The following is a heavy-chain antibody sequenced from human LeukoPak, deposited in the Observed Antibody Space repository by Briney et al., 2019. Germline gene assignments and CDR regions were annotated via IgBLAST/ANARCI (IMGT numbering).Heavy chain of an antibody. J-gene: IGHJ4*02. CDR2: IYYSGST. CDR1: GGSISSYY. V-gene: IGHV4-59*01. Sequence: SETLSLTCTVSGGSISSYYWSWIRQPPRKGLEWIGYIYYSGSTNYNPSLKSRVTISVDTSKNQFSLKLSSVTAADTAVYYCARGIASSSPWIDYWGQGTLVTVSS. D-gene: IGHD6-6*01. CDR3: ARGIASSSPWIDY.